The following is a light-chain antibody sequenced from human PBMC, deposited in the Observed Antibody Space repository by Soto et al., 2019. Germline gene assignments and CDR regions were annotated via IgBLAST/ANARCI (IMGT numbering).Light chain of an antibody. CDR1: SSDVGGYNS. V-gene: IGLV2-14*01. CDR3: SSFTSSITYV. Sequence: SALTQPASVSGSPGQSITISCTGTSSDVGGYNSVSWYRQDPGKAPKLVIYDVTNRPSGVSNRFSGSKSGNTASLTISGLQAEDEADYYCSSFTSSITYVFGTGTKVTVL. J-gene: IGLJ1*01. CDR2: DVT.